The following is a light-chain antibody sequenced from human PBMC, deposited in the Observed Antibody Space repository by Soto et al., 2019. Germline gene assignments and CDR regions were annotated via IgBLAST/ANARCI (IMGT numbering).Light chain of an antibody. Sequence: DIQMTQSPSSLSASVGDRVTITCQASQDISNYLNWYQQTPGKAPKLLICDASNVETGVPSRFSGRGFGTDFTFTISSLQPEDFAIYYCQQYDHLPFTFGPGTKVDIK. J-gene: IGKJ3*01. CDR3: QQYDHLPFT. V-gene: IGKV1-33*01. CDR1: QDISNY. CDR2: DAS.